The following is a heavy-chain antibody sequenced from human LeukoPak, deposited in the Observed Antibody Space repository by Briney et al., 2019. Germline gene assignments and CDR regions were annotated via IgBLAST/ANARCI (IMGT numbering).Heavy chain of an antibody. CDR3: ARGSHSWDSSGWYYFDY. CDR2: IIPIFGTA. J-gene: IGHJ4*02. CDR1: GGTFSSYA. V-gene: IGHV1-69*01. Sequence: ASVKVSSKASGGTFSSYAISWVRQAPGQGLEWMGGIIPIFGTANYAQKFQGRVTITADESTSTASMELSGLRSEDTAVYYCARGSHSWDSSGWYYFDYWGQGTLVNVSS. D-gene: IGHD6-19*01.